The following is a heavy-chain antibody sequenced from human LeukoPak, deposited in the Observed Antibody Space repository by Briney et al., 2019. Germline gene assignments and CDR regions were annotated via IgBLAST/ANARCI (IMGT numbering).Heavy chain of an antibody. D-gene: IGHD3-10*01. Sequence: GGSLRLSCLTSGFTLSTNAMSWVRQAPGKGLEWVSGISGSGASTYYADSVKGRFTISRDNAKNSLYLQMNSLRAEDTAVYYCARGDIWFGELFPIDYWGQGTLVTVSS. V-gene: IGHV3-23*01. J-gene: IGHJ4*02. CDR2: ISGSGAST. CDR3: ARGDIWFGELFPIDY. CDR1: GFTLSTNA.